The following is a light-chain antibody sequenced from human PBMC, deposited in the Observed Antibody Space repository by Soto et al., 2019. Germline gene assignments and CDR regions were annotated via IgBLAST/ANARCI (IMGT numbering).Light chain of an antibody. V-gene: IGKV3-20*01. J-gene: IGKJ1*01. CDR2: GAS. Sequence: EIVLTQSPGILSLSPGERATLSCRASQSVSSSYLAWYQQKPGQAPRLLIYGASSRATGIPDRFSGSGSGTDFTLTISRLEPEDFAVYYCQQYGSSRETFGQGTKVDIK. CDR3: QQYGSSRET. CDR1: QSVSSSY.